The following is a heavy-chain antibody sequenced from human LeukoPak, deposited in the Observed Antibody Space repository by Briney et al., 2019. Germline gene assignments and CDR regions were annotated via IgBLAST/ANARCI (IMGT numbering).Heavy chain of an antibody. V-gene: IGHV3-23*01. J-gene: IGHJ1*01. D-gene: IGHD3-16*01. CDR3: AKVVAGGRYQH. Sequence: GRFTISRDNSKNMMYVQMNSPRGEDTAVYYCAKVVAGGRYQHWGQGTLVTVSS.